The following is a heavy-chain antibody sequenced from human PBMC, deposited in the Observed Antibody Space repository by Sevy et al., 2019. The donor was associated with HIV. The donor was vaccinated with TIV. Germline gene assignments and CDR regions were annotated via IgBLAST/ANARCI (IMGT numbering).Heavy chain of an antibody. J-gene: IGHJ5*02. Sequence: SETLSLTCTVSSGSISSGGYYWSWIRQPAGKGLEWIGRIDTSGSINYNPSHKSRVTISIDTSKNQFSLKLNSVTAADTAVDYCATEGVWFDPWGQGTLVTVSS. D-gene: IGHD3-16*01. CDR3: ATEGVWFDP. CDR2: IDTSGSI. CDR1: SGSISSGGYY. V-gene: IGHV4-61*02.